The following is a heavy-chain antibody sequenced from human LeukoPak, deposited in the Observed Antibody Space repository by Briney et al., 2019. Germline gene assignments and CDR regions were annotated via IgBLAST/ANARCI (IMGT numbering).Heavy chain of an antibody. V-gene: IGHV3-23*01. J-gene: IGHJ4*02. CDR2: ISSSGDST. D-gene: IGHD4/OR15-4a*01. CDR3: ARALNRHIGAFEY. CDR1: GLTFSSYA. Sequence: GGSLRLSCAGSGLTFSSYAMSWVRQAPGKGLEWVSGISSSGDSTFYAVSVKGRFTISRDNSKNTLYLHMNSLRVEDTATYFCARALNRHIGAFEYWGQGALVTVSS.